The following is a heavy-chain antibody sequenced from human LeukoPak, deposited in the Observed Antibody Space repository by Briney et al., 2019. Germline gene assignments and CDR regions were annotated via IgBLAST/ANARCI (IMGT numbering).Heavy chain of an antibody. CDR2: IYPSDSDT. CDR1: GYRFTSYW. J-gene: IGHJ4*02. CDR3: ARQGDFEIAY. V-gene: IGHV5-51*01. D-gene: IGHD2-21*02. Sequence: GESLKISFKGSGYRFTSYWIGWVRPMPGKGLEWMGIIYPSDSDTRYSPSFQGQVTISADKSISTAYLQWSSLKASDTAMYYCARQGDFEIAYWSQGTLVTVSS.